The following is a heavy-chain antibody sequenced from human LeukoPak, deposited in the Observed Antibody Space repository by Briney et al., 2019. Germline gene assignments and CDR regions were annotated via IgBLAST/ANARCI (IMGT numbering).Heavy chain of an antibody. Sequence: SVKVSCKASGGTFSSYAISWVRQAPGQGLEWMERIIPILGIANYAQKFQGRVTITADKSTSTAYMELSSLRSEDTAVYYCARDRVTKQWLVRDYYYGMDVWGQGTTVTVSS. CDR1: GGTFSSYA. CDR2: IIPILGIA. CDR3: ARDRVTKQWLVRDYYYGMDV. J-gene: IGHJ6*02. V-gene: IGHV1-69*04. D-gene: IGHD6-19*01.